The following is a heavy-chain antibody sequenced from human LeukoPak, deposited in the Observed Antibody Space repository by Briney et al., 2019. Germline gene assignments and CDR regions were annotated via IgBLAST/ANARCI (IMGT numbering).Heavy chain of an antibody. Sequence: GGSLRLSCAASGFTFRSNAMSWVRQAPGKGLEWVSTISGSGDSTYYADSVKGRFTISRDNSKNTLYLQMNSLRAEDTAVYYCAKDEPWALYYFDYWGQGSLVTVSS. CDR3: AKDEPWALYYFDY. J-gene: IGHJ4*02. V-gene: IGHV3-23*01. CDR1: GFTFRSNA. CDR2: ISGSGDST. D-gene: IGHD7-27*01.